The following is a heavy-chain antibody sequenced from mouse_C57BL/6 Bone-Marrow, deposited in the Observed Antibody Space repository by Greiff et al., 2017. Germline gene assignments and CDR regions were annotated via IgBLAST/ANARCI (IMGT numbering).Heavy chain of an antibody. CDR3: ARSKTAQATGYAMDY. D-gene: IGHD3-2*02. Sequence: QVQLKESGAELARPGASVKLSCKASGYTFTSYGISWVKQRTGQDLEWIGEIYPRSGNTYYNEKFKGKATLTADKSSSTAYMELRSLTSEDSAVYFCARSKTAQATGYAMDYWGQGTSVTVSS. J-gene: IGHJ4*01. CDR2: IYPRSGNT. CDR1: GYTFTSYG. V-gene: IGHV1-81*01.